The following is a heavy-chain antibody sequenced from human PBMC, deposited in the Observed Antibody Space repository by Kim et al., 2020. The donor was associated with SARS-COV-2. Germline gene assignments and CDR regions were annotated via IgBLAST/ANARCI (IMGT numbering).Heavy chain of an antibody. J-gene: IGHJ4*02. D-gene: IGHD3-22*01. Sequence: SPSFQGQVTISADKSISTAYLQWSSLKASDTSMYYCARRADYYDSSPFDYWGQGTLVTVSS. V-gene: IGHV5-51*01. CDR3: ARRADYYDSSPFDY.